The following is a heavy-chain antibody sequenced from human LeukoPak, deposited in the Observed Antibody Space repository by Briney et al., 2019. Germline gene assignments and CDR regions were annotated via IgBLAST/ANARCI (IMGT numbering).Heavy chain of an antibody. V-gene: IGHV3-7*01. CDR3: AKDGGGYYPYYYYYMDV. Sequence: GGSLRLSCAASGFTFSSYWMSWVRQAPGKGLEWVANIKQDGSNNYYADSVKGRFTIARDNSKNTLYLQMNSLRAEDTAVYYCAKDGGGYYPYYYYYMDVWGKGTTVTISS. D-gene: IGHD3-22*01. CDR2: IKQDGSNN. CDR1: GFTFSSYW. J-gene: IGHJ6*03.